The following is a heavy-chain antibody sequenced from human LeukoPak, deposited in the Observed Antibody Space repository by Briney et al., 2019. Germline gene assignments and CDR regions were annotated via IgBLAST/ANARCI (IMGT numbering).Heavy chain of an antibody. J-gene: IGHJ4*02. V-gene: IGHV3-74*01. CDR2: INTDGSST. CDR1: RLSFSSYW. CDR3: ARAGGARKWEFFMAFDY. D-gene: IGHD1-26*01. Sequence: PGGSLRLSCEASRLSFSSYWMHWVRQAPGKGLVWVSRINTDGSSTSYAESVKGRFTISRDNAKNTLYLQMNSLRAEDTAVYYCARAGGARKWEFFMAFDYWGQGTLVTVSS.